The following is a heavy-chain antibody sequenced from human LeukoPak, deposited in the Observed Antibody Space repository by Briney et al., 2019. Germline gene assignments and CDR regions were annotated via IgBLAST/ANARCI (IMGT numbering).Heavy chain of an antibody. Sequence: SETLSLTCTVSGYSISSAYYWSWIRQPPGKGLEWIGEINHSGSTNYNPSLKSRVTISVDTSKNQFSLKLSSVTAADTAVYYCARESLTAPYYFDYWGQGTLVTVSS. V-gene: IGHV4-38-2*02. CDR3: ARESLTAPYYFDY. CDR2: INHSGST. J-gene: IGHJ4*02. D-gene: IGHD3-10*01. CDR1: GYSISSAYY.